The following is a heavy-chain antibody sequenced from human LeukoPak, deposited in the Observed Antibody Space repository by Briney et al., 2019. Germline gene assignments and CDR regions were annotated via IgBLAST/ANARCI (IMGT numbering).Heavy chain of an antibody. J-gene: IGHJ4*02. D-gene: IGHD3-9*01. CDR3: ARGPERYFDWLPFDY. V-gene: IGHV3-7*01. CDR1: GFTFSSYG. CDR2: INQDGSEK. Sequence: GGSLRLSCAASGFTFSSYGMHWVRQAPGKGLEWVANINQDGSEKYYVDSVKGRFTISRDNAKNSLYLQMNSLRAEDTAVYYCARGPERYFDWLPFDYWGQGTLVTVSS.